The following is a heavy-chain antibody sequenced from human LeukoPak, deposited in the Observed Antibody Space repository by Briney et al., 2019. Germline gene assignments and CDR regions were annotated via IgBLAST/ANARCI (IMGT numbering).Heavy chain of an antibody. CDR3: AKTRLLWFGELLDIDY. CDR1: GFTFSSYA. J-gene: IGHJ4*02. V-gene: IGHV3-23*01. Sequence: GGSLRLSCAASGFTFSSYAMSWVRQAPGMGLEWVSGISGSGTSTYYADSVKGRFTISRDNSKNRLSLQMNSLRAEDTAVYYCAKTRLLWFGELLDIDYWGQGTLVTVSS. CDR2: ISGSGTST. D-gene: IGHD3-10*01.